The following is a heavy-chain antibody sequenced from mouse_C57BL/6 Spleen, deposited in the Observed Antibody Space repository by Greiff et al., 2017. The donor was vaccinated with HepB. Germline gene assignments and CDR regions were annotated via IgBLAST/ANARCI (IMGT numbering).Heavy chain of an antibody. CDR2: IYPGDGDT. D-gene: IGHD1-1*01. Sequence: VKLVESGAELVKPGASVKISCKASGYAFSSYWMNWVKQRPGKGLEWIGQIYPGDGDTNYNGKFKGKATLTADKSSSTAYMQLSSLTSEDSAVYFCARDYSFAYWGQGTLVTVSA. J-gene: IGHJ3*01. CDR3: ARDYSFAY. V-gene: IGHV1-80*01. CDR1: GYAFSSYW.